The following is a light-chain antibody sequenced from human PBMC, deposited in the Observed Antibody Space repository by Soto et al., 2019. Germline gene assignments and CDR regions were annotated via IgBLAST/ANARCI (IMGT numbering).Light chain of an antibody. J-gene: IGKJ3*01. V-gene: IGKV1-39*01. CDR2: AAS. CDR1: QDIGTF. Sequence: DFQMTQSPSSLSASVGDRVTITCRASQDIGTFLNWYQQNPGKPPNLLIYAASNLLSGVSSRFRGSGSGTDFTLTISSLQPEDFATYYCQQSYSTPQITFGPGTKVDMK. CDR3: QQSYSTPQIT.